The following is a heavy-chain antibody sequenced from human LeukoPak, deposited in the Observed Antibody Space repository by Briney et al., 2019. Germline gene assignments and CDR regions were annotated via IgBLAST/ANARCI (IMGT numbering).Heavy chain of an antibody. V-gene: IGHV4-34*01. CDR1: GGSFSGYY. CDR2: INHSGST. Sequence: KASETLSLTCAVYGGSFSGYYWSWIRQPPGKGLEWIGEINHSGSTNYNPSLKSRVTISVDTSKNQFSLKLSSVTAADTAVYYCARRPVLLWFGESRFAGRGYYFDYWGQGTLVTVSS. J-gene: IGHJ4*02. CDR3: ARRPVLLWFGESRFAGRGYYFDY. D-gene: IGHD3-10*01.